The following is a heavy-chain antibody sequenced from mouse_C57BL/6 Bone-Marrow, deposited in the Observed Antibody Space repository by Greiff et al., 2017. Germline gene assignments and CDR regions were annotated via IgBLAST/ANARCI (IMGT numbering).Heavy chain of an antibody. CDR1: GFIFSDYG. Sequence: EVKLMESGGGLVKPGGSLKLSCAASGFIFSDYGMHWVRPAPEKGLEWVAYISSGSSTIYYADTVKGRFTISRDNAKNTLFLQMTSLRSEDTAMYYCARWKYGAMDYWGQGTSVTVSS. V-gene: IGHV5-17*01. D-gene: IGHD1-1*01. CDR2: ISSGSSTI. CDR3: ARWKYGAMDY. J-gene: IGHJ4*01.